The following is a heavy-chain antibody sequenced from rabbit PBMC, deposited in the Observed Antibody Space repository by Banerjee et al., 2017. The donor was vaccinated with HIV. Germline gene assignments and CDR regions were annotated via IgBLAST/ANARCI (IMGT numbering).Heavy chain of an antibody. D-gene: IGHD4-2*01. V-gene: IGHV1S45*01. CDR2: IDAGSSGNT. CDR3: ARDKGSKVAYMDL. CDR1: GFSLSNNYW. J-gene: IGHJ6*01. Sequence: QEQLQESGGGLVKPGGSLALTCKASGFSLSNNYWISWVRQAPGKGLEWIACIDAGSSGNTYYASWAKGRFTISKTSSTTVTLQMTSLTAADTATYFCARDKGSKVAYMDLWGPGTLVTVS.